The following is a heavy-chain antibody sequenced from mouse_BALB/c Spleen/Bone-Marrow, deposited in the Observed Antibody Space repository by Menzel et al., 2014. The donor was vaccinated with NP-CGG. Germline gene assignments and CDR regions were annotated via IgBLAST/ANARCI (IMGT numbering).Heavy chain of an antibody. CDR2: IFPGTDTT. J-gene: IGHJ3*01. D-gene: IGHD2-4*01. CDR3: ARNYDYDEGAWFTY. V-gene: IGHV1S132*01. Sequence: QVQLQQSGAEVVNPGASVKLSCRTSGYTFTNYWIQWVKQRPGQGLGWIGEIFPGTDTTYYNEKFKDKATLTIDTSSSTAYLQLRNLTSEDSAVYFCARNYDYDEGAWFTYWGQGTLVTVSA. CDR1: GYTFTNYW.